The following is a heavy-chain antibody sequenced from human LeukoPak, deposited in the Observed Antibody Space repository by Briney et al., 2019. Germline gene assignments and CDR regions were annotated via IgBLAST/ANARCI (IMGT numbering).Heavy chain of an antibody. CDR2: INPSGGST. Sequence: ASVKVSCKASGGTFSSYAISWVRQAPGQGLEWMGIINPSGGSTSYAQKFQGRVTMTRDTSTSTVYMELSSLRSEDTAVYYCARGRIQLLNYWGQGTLVTVSS. CDR1: GGTFSSYA. D-gene: IGHD5-18*01. V-gene: IGHV1-46*01. J-gene: IGHJ4*02. CDR3: ARGRIQLLNY.